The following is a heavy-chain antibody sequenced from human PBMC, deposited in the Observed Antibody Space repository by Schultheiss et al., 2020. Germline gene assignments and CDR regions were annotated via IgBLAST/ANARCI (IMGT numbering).Heavy chain of an antibody. V-gene: IGHV3-30*03. CDR3: ARGDGYCSGGSCRNYYYYGMDV. J-gene: IGHJ6*02. D-gene: IGHD2-15*01. CDR1: GFIFSNTW. Sequence: GGSLRLSCAASGFIFSNTWMNWVRQAPGKGLEWVAVISYDGSNKYYADSVKGRFTISRESAKNSLYLQMNSLRAGDTAVYYCARGDGYCSGGSCRNYYYYGMDVWGQGTTGTVSS. CDR2: ISYDGSNK.